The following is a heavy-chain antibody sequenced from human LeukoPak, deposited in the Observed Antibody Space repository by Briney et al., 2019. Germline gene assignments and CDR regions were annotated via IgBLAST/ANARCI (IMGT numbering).Heavy chain of an antibody. V-gene: IGHV4-34*01. CDR1: GFTVSSNY. Sequence: GSLRLSCAASGFTVSSNYMSWGRQAPGKGLEWIGEINHSGSTNYNPSLKSRVTISVDTSKNQFSLKLSSVTAADTAVYYCARRPSHAFDIWGQGTMVTVSS. J-gene: IGHJ3*02. CDR3: ARRPSHAFDI. CDR2: INHSGST.